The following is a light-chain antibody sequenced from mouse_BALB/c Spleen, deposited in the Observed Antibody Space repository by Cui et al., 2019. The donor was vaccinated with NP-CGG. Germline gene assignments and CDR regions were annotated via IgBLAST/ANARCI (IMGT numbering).Light chain of an antibody. Sequence: QAVVPQESALTTSPGETVTLTCRSSIGAVTTSNYANWVQEKPDHLFTGLIGGTNNRAPGVPARFSGSLIGDEAALTITGAQTEDEAIYFCALWYSNHWVFGGGTKLTVL. V-gene: IGLV1*01. CDR3: ALWYSNHWV. CDR2: GTN. CDR1: IGAVTTSNY. J-gene: IGLJ1*01.